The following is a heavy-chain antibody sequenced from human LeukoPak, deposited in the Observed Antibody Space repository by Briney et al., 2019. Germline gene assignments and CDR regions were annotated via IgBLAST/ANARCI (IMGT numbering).Heavy chain of an antibody. CDR1: GGSISNYY. J-gene: IGHJ3*02. D-gene: IGHD1-1*01. V-gene: IGHV4-59*01. CDR3: ARAHKLNAFDI. Sequence: SETLSLTCAVSGGSISNYYWSWIRQPPGKGLEWIGYIYYSGSTNYNPSLKSRVTISVDTSKNQFSLKLSSVTAADTAVYYCARAHKLNAFDIWGQGTMVTVSS. CDR2: IYYSGST.